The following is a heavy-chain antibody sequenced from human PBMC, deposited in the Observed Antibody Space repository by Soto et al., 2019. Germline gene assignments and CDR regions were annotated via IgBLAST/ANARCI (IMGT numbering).Heavy chain of an antibody. J-gene: IGHJ6*02. CDR1: GYTFTGYY. V-gene: IGHV1-69*13. D-gene: IGHD1-1*01. Sequence: SVKVSCKASGYTFTGYYMHWVRQAPGQGLEWVGGIMPVFRRPKYAQNFQDRVTITADESTSTAYMELSSLRSDDTAVYYCARDKDRLQLGGNYYYILDVWGQGTAVTVSS. CDR3: ARDKDRLQLGGNYYYILDV. CDR2: IMPVFRRP.